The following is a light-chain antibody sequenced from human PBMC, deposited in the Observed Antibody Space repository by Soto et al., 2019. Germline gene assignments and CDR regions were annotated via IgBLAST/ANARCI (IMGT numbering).Light chain of an antibody. V-gene: IGKV1-5*01. Sequence: DIQMTQSPSTLSASVGDRVSITCRASQTISRWLAWYQQRPGKAPKLLIYDASNLQSGVPSRFSGSGSGTEFTLTISSLQPDDFATYYCQQCFWHWTFGQGTKVDIK. CDR2: DAS. CDR1: QTISRW. J-gene: IGKJ1*01. CDR3: QQCFWHWT.